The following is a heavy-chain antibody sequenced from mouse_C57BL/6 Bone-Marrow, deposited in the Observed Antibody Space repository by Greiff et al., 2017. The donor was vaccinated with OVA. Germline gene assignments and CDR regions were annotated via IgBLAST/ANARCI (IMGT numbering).Heavy chain of an antibody. Sequence: EVKLMASEGGLVQPGSSIKLSCTASGFTFSDYYMAWVRQVPEKGLEWVANINYDGSSTYYLDSLKSRFIISRDNAKNLLYLQRSSLKSEDTATYYCARESSPCYWYFDVWGTGTTVTVSS. V-gene: IGHV5-16*01. CDR2: INYDGSST. D-gene: IGHD6-1*01. CDR3: ARESSPCYWYFDV. J-gene: IGHJ1*03. CDR1: GFTFSDYY.